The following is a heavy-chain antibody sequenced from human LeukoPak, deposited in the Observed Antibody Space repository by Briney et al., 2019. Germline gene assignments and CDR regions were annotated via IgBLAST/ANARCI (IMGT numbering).Heavy chain of an antibody. Sequence: SETLSLTCGVSGYFISGGYYWAWIRPPPGKGLEWIGSVSHSGNIYYNPSLKSRVTISADTSKNRFFLMLSSVTAADTAVYYCARDRDLENFDYWGQGTLVTVSS. D-gene: IGHD1-1*01. CDR2: VSHSGNI. CDR3: ARDRDLENFDY. CDR1: GYFISGGYY. V-gene: IGHV4-38-2*02. J-gene: IGHJ4*02.